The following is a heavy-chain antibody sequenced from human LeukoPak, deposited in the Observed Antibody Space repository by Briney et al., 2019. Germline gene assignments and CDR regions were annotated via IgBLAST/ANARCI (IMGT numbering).Heavy chain of an antibody. CDR2: INPNSGGT. D-gene: IGHD4-17*01. CDR1: AYTFTGYY. V-gene: IGHV1-2*02. Sequence: GASVKASCKASAYTFTGYYMHWVRQAPGQGLEWMGWINPNSGGTNYAQKFQGRVTMTRDTSISTAYMELSRLRSDDTAVYYCARGGGDYVHDAFDIWGQGTMVTVSS. J-gene: IGHJ3*02. CDR3: ARGGGDYVHDAFDI.